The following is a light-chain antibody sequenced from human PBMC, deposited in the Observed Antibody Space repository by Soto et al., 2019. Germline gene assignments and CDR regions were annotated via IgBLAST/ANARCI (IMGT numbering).Light chain of an antibody. CDR2: DVG. CDR3: SSYTAFTTYV. J-gene: IGLJ1*01. Sequence: SVLTQPASVSGSPGQSITISCTGTNSDVGAYSYVSWYQQYPGKAPKLLIYDVGARPSGISDRFSGSKSGNTASLTISGLQAEDEADYYCSSYTAFTTYVFGSGTKVTV. V-gene: IGLV2-14*03. CDR1: NSDVGAYSY.